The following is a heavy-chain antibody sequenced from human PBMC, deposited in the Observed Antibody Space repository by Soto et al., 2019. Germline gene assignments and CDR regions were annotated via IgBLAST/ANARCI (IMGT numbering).Heavy chain of an antibody. D-gene: IGHD4-17*01. J-gene: IGHJ4*02. Sequence: QVQLQESGPGLVKPSQTLSLTCTVSGGSISSGGYYWSWIRQHPGKGLEWIGYIYYSGSTYYNPSLKSRVTISVDTSKNQFSLKLSSVSAADTAVYYCASRGYGDYVGVDYWGQGTLVTVSS. V-gene: IGHV4-31*03. CDR3: ASRGYGDYVGVDY. CDR1: GGSISSGGYY. CDR2: IYYSGST.